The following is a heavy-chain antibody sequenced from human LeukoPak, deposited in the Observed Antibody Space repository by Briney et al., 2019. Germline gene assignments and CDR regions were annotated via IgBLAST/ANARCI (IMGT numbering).Heavy chain of an antibody. V-gene: IGHV4-38-2*01. CDR3: ARARGWIYYFDY. J-gene: IGHJ4*02. Sequence: SETLSLTCAVSGYSISSGYYWGWIRQPPGKGLEWIGSIYHSGSTYYNPSLKSRVTMSVDTSKNQFSLKLSSVTAADTAVYYCARARGWIYYFDYWGQGTLVTVSS. CDR1: GYSISSGYY. D-gene: IGHD6-19*01. CDR2: IYHSGST.